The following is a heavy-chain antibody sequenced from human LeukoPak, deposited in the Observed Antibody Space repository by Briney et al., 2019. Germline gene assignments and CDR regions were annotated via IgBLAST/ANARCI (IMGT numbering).Heavy chain of an antibody. CDR3: ARRIGGTFDY. V-gene: IGHV4-39*01. D-gene: IGHD3-16*01. CDR2: IYYSGST. J-gene: IGHJ4*02. CDR1: GGSISSSGYY. Sequence: SETLSLTCTVSGGSISSSGYYWGWIRQPPGKGLEWIGSIYYSGSTYYNPSLKSRVTISVDTSKNQFSLKLSSVTAADTAVYYCARRIGGTFDYWGQGTLVTVSS.